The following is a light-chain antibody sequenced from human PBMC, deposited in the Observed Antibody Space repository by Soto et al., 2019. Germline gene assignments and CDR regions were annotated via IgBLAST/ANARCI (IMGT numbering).Light chain of an antibody. CDR1: QSVSSSY. J-gene: IGKJ2*01. CDR2: GAS. V-gene: IGKV3-20*01. CDR3: QQYNSFPYT. Sequence: EIVLTQSPGTLSLSPGERATLSCRASQSVSSSYLAWYQQKPGQAPRLLIYGASSRATGIPDRFSGSGSGTDFTLTISRLEPEDSATYYCQQYNSFPYTFGQGTKVEIK.